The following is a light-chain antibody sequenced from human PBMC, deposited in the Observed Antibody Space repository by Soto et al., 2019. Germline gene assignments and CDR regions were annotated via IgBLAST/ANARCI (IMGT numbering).Light chain of an antibody. J-gene: IGLJ1*01. V-gene: IGLV2-8*01. CDR2: EVS. CDR1: SSDVGGYNY. CDR3: SSYAGSNNV. Sequence: QSALTQPASASGSPGQSDTIYCTGTSSDVGGYNYVSWYQQHPGKAPKLMIYEVSKRPSGVPDRFSGSKSGNTASLTVSGLQAEDEADYYCSSYAGSNNVFGTGTKVTVL.